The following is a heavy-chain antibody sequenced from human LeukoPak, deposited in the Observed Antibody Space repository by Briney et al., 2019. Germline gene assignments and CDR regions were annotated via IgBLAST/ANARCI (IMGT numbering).Heavy chain of an antibody. D-gene: IGHD3-3*01. CDR3: ARVISDFWSGSTHYFDY. CDR1: GGSISSYY. J-gene: IGHJ4*02. Sequence: KPSETLSLTCTVSGGSISSYYWSWIRQPAGKGLEWIGRIYISGSTNYNPALKSRVTMSVDTSKNQFSLKLSSVPAAATAVYYCARVISDFWSGSTHYFDYWGQGTLVTVSS. CDR2: IYISGST. V-gene: IGHV4-4*07.